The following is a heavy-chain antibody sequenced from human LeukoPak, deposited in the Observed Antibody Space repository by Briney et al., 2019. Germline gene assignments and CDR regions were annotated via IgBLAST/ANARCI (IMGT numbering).Heavy chain of an antibody. V-gene: IGHV4-39*01. CDR1: GGSISGSSYY. CDR3: ARLYGP. Sequence: SETLSLTCTVSGGSISGSSYYWGWIRQPPGKGLEWIGSIYYSGSTYYNPSLKSRVTISVDTSKNQFSLKLNSVTATDTAVYYCARLYGPWGQGTLVTVSS. CDR2: IYYSGST. D-gene: IGHD3-10*01. J-gene: IGHJ4*02.